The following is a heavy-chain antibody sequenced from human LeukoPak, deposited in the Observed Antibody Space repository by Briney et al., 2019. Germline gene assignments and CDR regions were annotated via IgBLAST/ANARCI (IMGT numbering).Heavy chain of an antibody. V-gene: IGHV3-23*01. D-gene: IGHD3-3*01. CDR3: ARDAYDDASES. Sequence: GGSLRLSCAASGFTFSSYAMSWVRQGPGKGLEWVSAISGSGGSTYYADSVKGRFTTSRDNSKNTLYLQMNSLRAEDTAVYYCARDAYDDASESWGQGTLVTVSS. J-gene: IGHJ5*02. CDR2: ISGSGGST. CDR1: GFTFSSYA.